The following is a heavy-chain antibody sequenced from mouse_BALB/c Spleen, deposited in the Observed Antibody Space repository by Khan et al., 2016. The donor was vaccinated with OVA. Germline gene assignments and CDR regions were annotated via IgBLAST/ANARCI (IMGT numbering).Heavy chain of an antibody. D-gene: IGHD1-1*01. CDR2: IRYSGNT. CDR1: GYSITSDYA. CDR3: ARVYGGDFDY. J-gene: IGHJ2*01. V-gene: IGHV3-2*02. Sequence: VQLKESGPGLVKPSQSLSLTCTVTGYSITSDYAWNWIRQFPGNKLEWMGYIRYSGNTKYNPSLKSRISITRDTSKNQFFLQLKSVTTEDTAAYYCARVYGGDFDYWGQGTTLTVSS.